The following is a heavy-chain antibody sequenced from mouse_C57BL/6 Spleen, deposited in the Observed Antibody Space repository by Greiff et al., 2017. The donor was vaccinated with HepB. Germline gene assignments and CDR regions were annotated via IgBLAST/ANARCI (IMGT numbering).Heavy chain of an antibody. D-gene: IGHD2-5*01. V-gene: IGHV10-1*01. Sequence: EVMLVESGGGLVQPKGSLKLSCAASGFSFNTYAMNWVRQAPGKGLEWVARIRSKSNNYATYYADSVKDRFTISRDDSESMLYLQMNNLKTEDTAMYYCVRQGFYYSKDMDYWGQGTSVTVSS. CDR2: IRSKSNNYAT. CDR1: GFSFNTYA. CDR3: VRQGFYYSKDMDY. J-gene: IGHJ4*01.